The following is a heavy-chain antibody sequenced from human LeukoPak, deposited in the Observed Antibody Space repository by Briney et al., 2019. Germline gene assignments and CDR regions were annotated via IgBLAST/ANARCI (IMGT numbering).Heavy chain of an antibody. J-gene: IGHJ4*02. D-gene: IGHD7-27*01. CDR3: ARAPGVTGDLGY. CDR2: IIPILGIA. V-gene: IGHV1-69*04. Sequence: ASVKVSCKASGYTFTSYYMHWVRQAPGQGLEWMGRIIPILGIASYAQKFQGRVTITADKSTSTAYMELSSLRSEDTAVYYCARAPGVTGDLGYWGQGTLVTVSS. CDR1: GYTFTSYY.